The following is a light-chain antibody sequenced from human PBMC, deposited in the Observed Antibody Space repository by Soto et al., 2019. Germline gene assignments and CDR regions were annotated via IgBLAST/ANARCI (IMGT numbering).Light chain of an antibody. J-gene: IGKJ2*01. CDR3: MQATQFPYT. CDR2: KIF. V-gene: IGKV2-24*01. CDR1: QSLVHSDGKTY. Sequence: DIVMTQTPLSSPVTLGQPASISCRSSQSLVHSDGKTYLSWLQQRPGQPPRLLIYKIFNRFSGVPDRFSGSEAVTDFTLRISSVEAEDVGVYYCMQATQFPYTFGQGTKVDIK.